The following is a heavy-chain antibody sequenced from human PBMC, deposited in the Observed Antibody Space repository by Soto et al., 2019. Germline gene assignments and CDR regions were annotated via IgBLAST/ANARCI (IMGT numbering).Heavy chain of an antibody. J-gene: IGHJ6*02. Sequence: GGPLSLSCAASGFTFSSYEMNWGRQAPGKGLERVSYISSSGSTIYYADSVKGRFTISRENAKNSLYLQMNSLRAEDTAVYYCARSIFDFWRGPPGGMDVWGQGTTVTVS. V-gene: IGHV3-48*03. CDR3: ARSIFDFWRGPPGGMDV. D-gene: IGHD3-3*01. CDR1: GFTFSSYE. CDR2: ISSSGSTI.